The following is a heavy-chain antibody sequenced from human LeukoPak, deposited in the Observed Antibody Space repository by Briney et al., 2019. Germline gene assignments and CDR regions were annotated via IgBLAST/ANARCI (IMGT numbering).Heavy chain of an antibody. V-gene: IGHV1-69*05. J-gene: IGHJ4*02. D-gene: IGHD2-15*01. CDR3: GRKAGDCGGGSCYSIDY. CDR2: IIPIFGTA. CDR1: GGSFSSEA. Sequence: SVKVSCKAFGGSFSSEAISWVRQAPGQGLEWMGGIIPIFGTANYAQRFQGRVTITTDESTSTAYMEVSSLRSEDTAVYYCGRKAGDCGGGSCYSIDYWGQGTLVTVSS.